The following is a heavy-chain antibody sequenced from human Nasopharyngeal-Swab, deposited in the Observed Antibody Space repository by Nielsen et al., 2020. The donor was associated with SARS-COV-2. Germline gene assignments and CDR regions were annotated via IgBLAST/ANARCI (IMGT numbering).Heavy chain of an antibody. CDR3: ARVENDYGDY. CDR1: GGSFSGYY. D-gene: IGHD2/OR15-2a*01. J-gene: IGHJ4*02. CDR2: IYHSGST. V-gene: IGHV4-34*01. Sequence: GSLRLSCAVYGGSFSGYYWSWIRQPPGKGLEWIGSIYHSGSTYYNPSLKSRVTISVDTSKNQFSLKLSSVTAADTAVYYCARVENDYGDYWGQGTLVTVSS.